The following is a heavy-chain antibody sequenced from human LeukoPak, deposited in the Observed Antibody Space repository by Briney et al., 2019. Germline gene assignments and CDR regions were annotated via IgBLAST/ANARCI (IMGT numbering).Heavy chain of an antibody. D-gene: IGHD3-3*01. J-gene: IGHJ3*02. Sequence: SGPTLVNPTQTLTLTCTFSGCSLSTSGVGVGWIRQPPGKALEWLALIYWNDDKRYSPSLKSRLTITKDTSKNQVVLTMTNMDPVDTATYYCAHNKPYYDFWSGYYLGAFDIWGQGTMVTVSS. V-gene: IGHV2-5*01. CDR2: IYWNDDK. CDR1: GCSLSTSGVG. CDR3: AHNKPYYDFWSGYYLGAFDI.